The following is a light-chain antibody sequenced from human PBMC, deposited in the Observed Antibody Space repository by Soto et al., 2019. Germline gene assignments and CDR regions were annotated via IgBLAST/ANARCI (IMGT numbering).Light chain of an antibody. CDR3: QQYNSYSTFGPAT. Sequence: DIQVTQFPSTLSASVGDRVTITCGASQSIGTWLAWYQQKPGKAPKLLIYSASDLESGVPSRFSGSGFGTEFTLTITSMQPDDFATYYRQQYNSYSTFGPATFGQGTKV. CDR1: QSIGTW. V-gene: IGKV1-5*03. CDR2: SAS. J-gene: IGKJ1*01.